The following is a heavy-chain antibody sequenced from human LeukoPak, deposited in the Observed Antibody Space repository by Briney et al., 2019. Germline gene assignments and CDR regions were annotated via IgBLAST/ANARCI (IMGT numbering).Heavy chain of an antibody. V-gene: IGHV4-39*07. CDR1: GGSISSSSYY. CDR2: IYYSGST. CDR3: ARDSVVAAVDY. D-gene: IGHD2-15*01. Sequence: SETLSLTCTVSGGSISSSSYYWGWIRQPPGKGLEWIGSIYYSGSTYYNPSLKGRVTISVDTSKNQFSLKLSSVTAADTAVYYCARDSVVAAVDYWGQGTLVTVSS. J-gene: IGHJ4*02.